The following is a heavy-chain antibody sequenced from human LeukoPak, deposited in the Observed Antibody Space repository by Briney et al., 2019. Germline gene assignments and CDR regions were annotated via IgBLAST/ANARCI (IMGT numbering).Heavy chain of an antibody. V-gene: IGHV4-59*01. CDR2: IYYSGST. D-gene: IGHD4-17*01. J-gene: IGHJ4*02. CDR1: GVSISSYY. Sequence: PAETLTLTCTVSGVSISSYYWSWIRQPPGKGLEWIGYIYYSGSTNYNASLKSRVTISVDTCKNQFSLKLSSVTAADTAVYYCGRGLTTDGFDYWGQGNLVTVSS. CDR3: GRGLTTDGFDY.